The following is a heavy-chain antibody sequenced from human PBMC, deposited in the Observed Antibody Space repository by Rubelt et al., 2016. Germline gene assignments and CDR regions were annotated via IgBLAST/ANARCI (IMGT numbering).Heavy chain of an antibody. CDR1: GFTFSDHY. CDR3: ARGHYYGMDV. V-gene: IGHV3-74*02. CDR2: SNSDGSSI. J-gene: IGHJ6*02. Sequence: EVRLVESGGGLVQPGGSLRLSCAASGFTFSDHYIDWVRQAPGKGLEWVSRSNSDGSSISYADFVEGRFTISRDNTKNTLYLQLNSLRVEDTAVYYCARGHYYGMDVWGQGTTVTVSS.